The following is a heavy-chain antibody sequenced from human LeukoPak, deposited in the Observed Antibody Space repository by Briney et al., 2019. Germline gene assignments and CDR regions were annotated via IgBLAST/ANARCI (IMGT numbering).Heavy chain of an antibody. Sequence: SETLSLTCTVSGGSISSYYWSWIRQPPGKGLEWIGYIYYSGSTKYNPSLKSRVTISVDTSKNQFSLKLSSVTAADTAVYYCAALGIPYYYYMDVWGRGTTVTVSS. J-gene: IGHJ6*03. V-gene: IGHV4-59*01. D-gene: IGHD7-27*01. CDR2: IYYSGST. CDR3: AALGIPYYYYMDV. CDR1: GGSISSYY.